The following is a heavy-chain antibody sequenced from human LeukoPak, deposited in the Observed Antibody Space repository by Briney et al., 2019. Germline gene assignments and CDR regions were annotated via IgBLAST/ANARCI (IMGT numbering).Heavy chain of an antibody. CDR3: ARDQFRYGSGSYYNAPPYGMDV. CDR1: GFTFSDYY. D-gene: IGHD3-10*01. Sequence: GGSLRLSCAASGFTFSDYYMSWIRQAPGKGLEWVSYISTSGSTIYYADSVKGRFTISRDNAKNSLYLQMNSLRAEDTAVYYCARDQFRYGSGSYYNAPPYGMDVWGQGTTVTVSS. V-gene: IGHV3-11*01. J-gene: IGHJ6*02. CDR2: ISTSGSTI.